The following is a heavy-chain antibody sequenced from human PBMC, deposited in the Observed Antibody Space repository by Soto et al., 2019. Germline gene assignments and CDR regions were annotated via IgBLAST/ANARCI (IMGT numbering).Heavy chain of an antibody. CDR3: ARAMVVTQNWFDP. V-gene: IGHV4-30-4*01. CDR1: GGSISSGDYY. CDR2: IYYSGST. J-gene: IGHJ5*02. D-gene: IGHD2-21*02. Sequence: QVQLQESGPGMVKPSQTLSLTCTVSGGSISSGDYYWSWIRQPPGKGLEWIGYIYYSGSTYYNPSLKSRVTISVDTSKNQFSLKLSSVTAADTAVYYCARAMVVTQNWFDPWGQGTLVTVSS.